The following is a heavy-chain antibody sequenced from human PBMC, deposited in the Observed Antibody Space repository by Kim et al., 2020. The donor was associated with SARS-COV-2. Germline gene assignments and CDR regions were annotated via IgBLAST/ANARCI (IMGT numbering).Heavy chain of an antibody. CDR3: ARDRQRAGTGVDY. J-gene: IGHJ4*02. D-gene: IGHD6-19*01. Sequence: YDLSVKGRLTIPPDTSKNQFSLQLNSVTPEDTAVYYCARDRQRAGTGVDYWGQGTLVTVSS. V-gene: IGHV6-1*01.